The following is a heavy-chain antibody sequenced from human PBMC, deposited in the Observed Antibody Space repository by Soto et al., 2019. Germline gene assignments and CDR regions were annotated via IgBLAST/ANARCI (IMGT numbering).Heavy chain of an antibody. D-gene: IGHD5-12*01. CDR3: ARARLRAVYAFDI. CDR1: GGSVSSGAYY. Sequence: QVQLQESDAGLVKASQTLSLTCTVSGGSVSSGAYYWTWIRQRPGKGLEWIGYIYYSGSTCYSPSLKSRLSISLDTSKNQFSLRLSSVTAADTAMYYCARARLRAVYAFDIWGQGTMVTVSS. CDR2: IYYSGST. V-gene: IGHV4-31*03. J-gene: IGHJ3*02.